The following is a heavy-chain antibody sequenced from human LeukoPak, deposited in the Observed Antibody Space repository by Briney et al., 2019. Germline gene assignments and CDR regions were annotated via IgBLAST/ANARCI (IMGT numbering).Heavy chain of an antibody. D-gene: IGHD3-10*01. CDR2: INPNSGGT. V-gene: IGHV1-2*02. Sequence: GASVKVSCKASGYTFTSYGISWVRQAPGQGLEWMGWINPNSGGTNYAQKFQGRVTMTRDTSISTAYMELSRLRSDDTAVYYCARVDMVRGVINRTDYWGQGTLVTVSS. CDR3: ARVDMVRGVINRTDY. J-gene: IGHJ4*02. CDR1: GYTFTSYG.